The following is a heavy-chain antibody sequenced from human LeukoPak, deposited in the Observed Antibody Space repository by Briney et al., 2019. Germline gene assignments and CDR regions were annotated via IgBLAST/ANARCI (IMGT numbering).Heavy chain of an antibody. D-gene: IGHD6-13*01. CDR3: ARATFIAAAGLYYFDY. V-gene: IGHV1-8*03. J-gene: IGHJ4*02. CDR1: GYTFTSYD. CDR2: MNPNSGNT. Sequence: ASVKVSCKASGYTFTSYDINWVRQATGQGLEWMGWMNPNSGNTGYAQKFQGRVTITRNTSISTAYMELSSLRSEDTAVYYCARATFIAAAGLYYFDYWGQGTLVTVSS.